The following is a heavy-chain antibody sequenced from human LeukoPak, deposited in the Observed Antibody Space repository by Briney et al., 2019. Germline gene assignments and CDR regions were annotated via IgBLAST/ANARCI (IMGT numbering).Heavy chain of an antibody. D-gene: IGHD6-13*01. V-gene: IGHV4-59*01. J-gene: IGHJ3*02. Sequence: SETLSLTCSVSGGSISSYYWSWIRQPPGKGLEWIGYIYYSGSTNYNPSLKSRVTISVDTSKNQFSLKLSSVTAADTAVYYCARTIAEDAFDTWGQGTMVTVSS. CDR3: ARTIAEDAFDT. CDR1: GGSISSYY. CDR2: IYYSGST.